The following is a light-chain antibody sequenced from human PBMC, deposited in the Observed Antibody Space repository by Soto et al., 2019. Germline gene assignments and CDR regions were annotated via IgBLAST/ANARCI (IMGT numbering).Light chain of an antibody. CDR1: SSDIATYNF. CDR2: EVT. CDR3: SSYAGSNNLL. J-gene: IGLJ3*02. V-gene: IGLV2-8*01. Sequence: QSVLTQPPSASGSPGQSVTISCTGTSSDIATYNFVSWYQQHPGKAPQLIIYEVTKRPSGVSDRFSGSKSGNTASLTVSGLQAEDEAVFYCSSYAGSNNLLFGGGTKVTVL.